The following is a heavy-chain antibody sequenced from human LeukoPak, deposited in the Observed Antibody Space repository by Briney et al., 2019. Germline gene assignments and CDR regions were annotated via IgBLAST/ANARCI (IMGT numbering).Heavy chain of an antibody. Sequence: GGSLRLSCAASGFTFSNHGMNWVRQAPGKGLEWVSAISGSGGSTYYADSVKGRFTISRDNSKNTLYLQMNSLRAEDTAVYYCAKDTRITMNLHWGQGTLVTVSS. D-gene: IGHD3-22*01. CDR3: AKDTRITMNLH. V-gene: IGHV3-23*01. J-gene: IGHJ4*02. CDR2: ISGSGGST. CDR1: GFTFSNHG.